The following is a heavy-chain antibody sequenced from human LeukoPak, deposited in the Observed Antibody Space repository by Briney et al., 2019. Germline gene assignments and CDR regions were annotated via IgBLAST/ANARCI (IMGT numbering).Heavy chain of an antibody. J-gene: IGHJ6*02. V-gene: IGHV3-74*01. CDR2: MDSDGSNT. D-gene: IGHD3-22*01. CDR1: GFTFNNYW. CDR3: ARAQNYYDSSGYSFGSDYYGMDV. Sequence: GGSLRLSCAASGFTFNNYWMHWVRQAPGKGLVWVSRMDSDGSNTNYADSVKGRFTVSRDNAKNTLYLQMNSLRAEDTAVYYCARAQNYYDSSGYSFGSDYYGMDVWGQGTTVTVPS.